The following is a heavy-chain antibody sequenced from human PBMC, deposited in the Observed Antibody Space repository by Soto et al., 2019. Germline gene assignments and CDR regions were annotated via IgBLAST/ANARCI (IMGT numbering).Heavy chain of an antibody. CDR3: ARGKGLAARDYFDY. D-gene: IGHD6-6*01. J-gene: IGHJ4*02. Sequence: PSETLSLTCAVYGGSFSCYYWSWIRQPPGKGLEWIGEINHSGSTNYNPSLKSRVTISVDTSKNQFSLKLSSVTAADTAVYYCARGKGLAARDYFDYWGQGTLVTVSS. CDR1: GGSFSCYY. CDR2: INHSGST. V-gene: IGHV4-34*01.